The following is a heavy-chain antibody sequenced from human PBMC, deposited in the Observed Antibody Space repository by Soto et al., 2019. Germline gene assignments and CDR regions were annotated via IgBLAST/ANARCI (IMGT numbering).Heavy chain of an antibody. CDR1: GYTLTELS. V-gene: IGHV1-24*01. CDR3: ARMESFGSLNWFDP. Sequence: ASVKVSCKVSGYTLTELSMHWVRQAPGKGLEWMGGFDPEDGDTMYAQKFQGRVTMTRDISIATAYMELNSLTSEETAIYYCARMESFGSLNWFDPWGQGTLVTVSS. D-gene: IGHD5-18*01. CDR2: FDPEDGDT. J-gene: IGHJ5*02.